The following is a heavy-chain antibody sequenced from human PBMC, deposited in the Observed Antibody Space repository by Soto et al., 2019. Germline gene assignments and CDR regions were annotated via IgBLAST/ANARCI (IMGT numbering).Heavy chain of an antibody. D-gene: IGHD3-22*01. Sequence: GGSLRLSCAASGFTFSSYAMSWVRQAPVKGLEWVSAISGSGGSTYYADSVKGRFTISRDNSKNTLYLQMNSLRAEDTAVYYCAKEGSPDYYDSSGYYRWWGQGTLVTVSS. CDR1: GFTFSSYA. V-gene: IGHV3-23*01. CDR3: AKEGSPDYYDSSGYYRW. J-gene: IGHJ4*02. CDR2: ISGSGGST.